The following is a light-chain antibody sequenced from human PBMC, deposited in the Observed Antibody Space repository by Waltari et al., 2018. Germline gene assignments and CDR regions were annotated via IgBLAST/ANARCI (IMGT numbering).Light chain of an antibody. V-gene: IGLV2-14*01. Sequence: QSALTQPASVSGSPGQSITISCTGTSSDVGGYNYVSWYQQYPGKVPKLRIYDVSKWPSGVSNRFSGSKSGNTASLTISGLQAEDEADYYCSSYTSSNTVIFGGGTKLTVL. CDR3: SSYTSSNTVI. CDR2: DVS. J-gene: IGLJ2*01. CDR1: SSDVGGYNY.